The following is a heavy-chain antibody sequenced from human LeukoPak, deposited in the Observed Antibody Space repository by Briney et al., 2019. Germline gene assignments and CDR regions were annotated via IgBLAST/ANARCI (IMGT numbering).Heavy chain of an antibody. D-gene: IGHD5-12*01. CDR3: TKSIVATIPYESHFDY. Sequence: GGSLRLSCVASGFTFSLYGMSWVRQAPGKGLEWVSSISGSGDSTYYADSVKGRFTISRDNSKYTLYLQMDSLRAEDTAVYYCTKSIVATIPYESHFDYWGQGTLVTVSS. J-gene: IGHJ4*02. CDR1: GFTFSLYG. CDR2: ISGSGDST. V-gene: IGHV3-23*01.